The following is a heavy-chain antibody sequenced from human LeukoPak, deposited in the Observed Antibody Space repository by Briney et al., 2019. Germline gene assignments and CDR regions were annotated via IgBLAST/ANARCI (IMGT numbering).Heavy chain of an antibody. Sequence: GGSLRLSCAASGFTVSSNYMSWVRQAPGKGLEGVSVIYSGGSTYYADSVKGRFTISRDNSKNTLYLQMNSLRAEDTAVYYCARDKDYYDSSGYYYRLAFDIWGQGTMVTVSS. D-gene: IGHD3-22*01. CDR2: IYSGGST. V-gene: IGHV3-66*01. CDR3: ARDKDYYDSSGYYYRLAFDI. J-gene: IGHJ3*02. CDR1: GFTVSSNY.